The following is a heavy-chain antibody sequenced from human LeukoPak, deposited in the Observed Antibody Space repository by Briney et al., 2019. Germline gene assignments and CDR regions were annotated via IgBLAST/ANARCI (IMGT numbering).Heavy chain of an antibody. V-gene: IGHV4-31*03. J-gene: IGHJ5*02. Sequence: SETLSLTCTVSGGSISSGAYYWSWIRQLPGKGLEWIGYIHYSGSTYYNPSLKSRVSISVDTSKNQLSLKLSSVTAADTALYYCARDSGYDSSGFYYGGFVPWGQGTLVTVSS. D-gene: IGHD3-22*01. CDR1: GGSISSGAYY. CDR2: IHYSGST. CDR3: ARDSGYDSSGFYYGGFVP.